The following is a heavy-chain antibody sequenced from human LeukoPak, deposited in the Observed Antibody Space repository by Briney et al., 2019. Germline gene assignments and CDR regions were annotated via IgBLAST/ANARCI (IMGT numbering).Heavy chain of an antibody. Sequence: SETLSLTCTVSGGSISSGGYYWSWIRQHPGKGLEWIGYIYYSGSTYYNPSLKSRVTISVDTSKNQFSLKLSSVIAADTAVYYCASQNYGDYLDYWGQGTLVTVSS. V-gene: IGHV4-31*03. J-gene: IGHJ4*02. CDR2: IYYSGST. CDR3: ASQNYGDYLDY. D-gene: IGHD4-17*01. CDR1: GGSISSGGYY.